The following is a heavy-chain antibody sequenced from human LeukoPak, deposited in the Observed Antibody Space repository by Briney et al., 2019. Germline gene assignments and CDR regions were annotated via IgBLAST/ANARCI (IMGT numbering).Heavy chain of an antibody. J-gene: IGHJ5*02. V-gene: IGHV1-2*02. CDR1: GYTFTGYY. CDR2: INPNSGGT. D-gene: IGHD2-15*01. Sequence: ASVKVSCKASGYTFTGYYMHWVRQAPGQGLEWMVWINPNSGGTNYAQKFQGRVTMTRDTSISTAYMELSRLRSDDTAVCYCARGVVVVAATSGFDPWGQGTLVTVSS. CDR3: ARGVVVVAATSGFDP.